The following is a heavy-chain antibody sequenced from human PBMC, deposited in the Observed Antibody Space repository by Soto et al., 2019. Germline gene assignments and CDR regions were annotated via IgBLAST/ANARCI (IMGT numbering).Heavy chain of an antibody. Sequence: GESLKIYCQGSGYSFTSYWISWVRQMPGKGLEWMGRIDPSDSYTNYSPPFQGHVTISADKSISTAYLQWSSLQASDTAMYYCARPMRFLEWSTTYYYYYGMDVWGQGTTVTVSS. J-gene: IGHJ6*02. V-gene: IGHV5-10-1*01. D-gene: IGHD3-3*01. CDR3: ARPMRFLEWSTTYYYYYGMDV. CDR1: GYSFTSYW. CDR2: IDPSDSYT.